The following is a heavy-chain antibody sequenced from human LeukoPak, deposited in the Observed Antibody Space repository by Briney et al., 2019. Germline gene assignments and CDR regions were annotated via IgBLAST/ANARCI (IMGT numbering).Heavy chain of an antibody. CDR2: INPTGGST. CDR1: GYTFTSYY. J-gene: IGHJ6*03. CDR3: ARAKRYYDILTGYYRQKYYMDV. Sequence: ASVKVSCKASGYTFTSYYMHWVRQAPGQGLEWMGLINPTGGSTGYAQKFQGRVTMTRNTSISTAYMELSSLRSEDTAVYYCARAKRYYDILTGYYRQKYYMDVWGKGTTVTISS. V-gene: IGHV1-46*01. D-gene: IGHD3-9*01.